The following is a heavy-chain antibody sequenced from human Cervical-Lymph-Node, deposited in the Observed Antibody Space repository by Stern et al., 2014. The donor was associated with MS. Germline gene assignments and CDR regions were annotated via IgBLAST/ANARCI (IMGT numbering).Heavy chain of an antibody. D-gene: IGHD2-8*01. J-gene: IGHJ3*01. Sequence: VQLVESGAEVKKPGASVKVSCRASGDTFTSHNFNWVRQARGPGLEWMVWMSPNSGNACYAQKFQGRVTLPRYMSMSTAYMELSGLRFEDTAVYYCANTNDAFEVWGQGTTVTVSS. CDR3: ANTNDAFEV. CDR1: GDTFTSHN. CDR2: MSPNSGNA. V-gene: IGHV1-8*01.